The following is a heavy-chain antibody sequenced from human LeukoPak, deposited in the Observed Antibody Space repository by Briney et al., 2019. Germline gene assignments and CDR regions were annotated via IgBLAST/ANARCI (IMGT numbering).Heavy chain of an antibody. Sequence: PGGSLGLSCAASGFTFNRDWTAWVRQAPGKGLEWVANIKEDGSEKNYVDSVKGRFTISRDNAVNSVYLQMNDLRAEDTGVYYCASGGGWVFNNWGQGTLVTVSS. CDR2: IKEDGSEK. CDR3: ASGGGWVFNN. D-gene: IGHD6-19*01. V-gene: IGHV3-7*01. J-gene: IGHJ4*02. CDR1: GFTFNRDW.